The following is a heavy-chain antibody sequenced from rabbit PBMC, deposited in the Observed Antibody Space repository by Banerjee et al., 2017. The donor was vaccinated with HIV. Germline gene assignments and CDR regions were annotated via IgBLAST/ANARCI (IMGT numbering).Heavy chain of an antibody. CDR3: AREKDGGAGYGSLAL. CDR1: GFTLSSYW. V-gene: IGHV1S45*01. CDR2: IYAGSSGST. Sequence: QEQLEESGGDLVKPEGSLTLTCTASGFTLSSYWMCWVRQAPGKGLEWIACIYAGSSGSTYYASWATGRFTISKTSSTTVTLQMTSLTAADTATYFCAREKDGGAGYGSLALWGQGTLVTVS. D-gene: IGHD6-1*01. J-gene: IGHJ4*01.